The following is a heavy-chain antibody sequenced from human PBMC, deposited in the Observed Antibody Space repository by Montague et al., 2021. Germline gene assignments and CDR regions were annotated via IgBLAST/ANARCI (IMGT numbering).Heavy chain of an antibody. J-gene: IGHJ6*02. CDR3: ARTSKFRKNEGNYYYNALDV. V-gene: IGHV4-39*01. CDR2: IYYSGST. D-gene: IGHD2-21*01. CDR1: GGAISSSSCY. Sequence: SETLSLTCNVSGGAISSSSCYWGWIRQPPGKGLEWIGSIYYSGSTYYSPSLKSRVTISADTSQKQFSLKLRSVTAADTAVYYCARTSKFRKNEGNYYYNALDVWGQGTTVTVSS.